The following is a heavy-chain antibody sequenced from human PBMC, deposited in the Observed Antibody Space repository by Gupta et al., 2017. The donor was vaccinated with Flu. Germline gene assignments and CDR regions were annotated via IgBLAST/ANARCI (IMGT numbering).Heavy chain of an antibody. V-gene: IGHV4-39*01. CDR3: ARETSGSSFFS. J-gene: IGHJ4*02. D-gene: IGHD2-2*01. Sequence: GWIRQPPGKGLEWIGSIYYTGTTYYSPSLKSRLTISVDTSKNQFSLNLRSVTASDTAVYYCARETSGSSFFSWGPGSLVTGSS. CDR2: IYYTGTT.